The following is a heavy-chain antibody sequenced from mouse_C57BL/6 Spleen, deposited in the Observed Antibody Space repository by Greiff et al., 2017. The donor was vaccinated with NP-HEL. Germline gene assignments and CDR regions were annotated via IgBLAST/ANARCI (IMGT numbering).Heavy chain of an antibody. CDR3: ARPGNYMYYFDY. Sequence: VQLQQPGAELVKPGASVKMSCKASGYTFTSYWITWVKQRPGQGLEWIGDIYPGSGSTNYNEKFKSKATLTVDTSSSTAYMQLSSLTSEDSAVYYCARPGNYMYYFDYWGQGTTLTVSS. CDR2: IYPGSGST. CDR1: GYTFTSYW. V-gene: IGHV1-55*01. D-gene: IGHD2-1*01. J-gene: IGHJ2*01.